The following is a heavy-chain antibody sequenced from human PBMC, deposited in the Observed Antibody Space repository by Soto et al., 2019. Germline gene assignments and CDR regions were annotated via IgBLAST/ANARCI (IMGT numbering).Heavy chain of an antibody. J-gene: IGHJ3*02. D-gene: IGHD2-21*01. CDR1: GFIFSSYS. CDR3: ARDQFLDAFDI. V-gene: IGHV3-30-3*01. CDR2: ISNDGSNK. Sequence: QVQLVESGGGVVQPGRSLRLSCAASGFIFSSYSMHWVRQAPGKGLEWVAIISNDGSNKYYVDSVKGRFTISRDNSNNTLSLQINSLRAEDTAVYSCARDQFLDAFDIWGQGTMVTVSS.